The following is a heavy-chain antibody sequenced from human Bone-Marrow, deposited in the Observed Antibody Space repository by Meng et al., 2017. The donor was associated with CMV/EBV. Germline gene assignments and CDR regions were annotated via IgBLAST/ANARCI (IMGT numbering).Heavy chain of an antibody. J-gene: IGHJ4*02. Sequence: GGSLRLSCAASGFTFSSYGMHWVRQAPGKGLEWVAVISYDGSNKYYADSVKGRFTISRDNSKNTLYLQMNSLRAEDTAVYYCARRIVGATDWGQGTLVPVSS. V-gene: IGHV3-30*19. CDR1: GFTFSSYG. CDR2: ISYDGSNK. D-gene: IGHD1-26*01. CDR3: ARRIVGATD.